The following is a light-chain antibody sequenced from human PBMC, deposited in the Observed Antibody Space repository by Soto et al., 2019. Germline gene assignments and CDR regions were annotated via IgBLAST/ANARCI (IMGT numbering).Light chain of an antibody. CDR3: QQTNSFPFT. J-gene: IGKJ3*01. Sequence: DIQLTQSPSFLSASVGDRVTITCRASQGISSYLAWYQQKPGKAPKLLISTASTLQSGVPSRFSGSGSGTEFTLTISSLQPEDFATYYCQQTNSFPFTFGPGTKVDV. CDR1: QGISSY. V-gene: IGKV1-9*01. CDR2: TAS.